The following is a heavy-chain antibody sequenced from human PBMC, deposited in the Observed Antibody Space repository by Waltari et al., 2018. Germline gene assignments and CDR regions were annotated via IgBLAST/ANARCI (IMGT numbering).Heavy chain of an antibody. D-gene: IGHD6-13*01. CDR3: VGSSHGTPPPLYYYYYGMDV. V-gene: IGHV1-2*02. CDR1: GYTFTGYY. J-gene: IGHJ6*02. CDR2: INPNSGGT. Sequence: QVQLVQSGAEVKKPGASVKVSCKASGYTFTGYYMHWVRQAPGQGLEWMGWINPNSGGTNYAQKVQARVTMTRDKSISTAYMELSRLGSDYTAVYYCVGSSHGTPPPLYYYYYGMDVWGHGTTVTVSS.